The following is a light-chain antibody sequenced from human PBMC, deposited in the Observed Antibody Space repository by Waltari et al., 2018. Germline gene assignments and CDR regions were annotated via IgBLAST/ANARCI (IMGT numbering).Light chain of an antibody. CDR3: GTWDSSLSGAV. Sequence: QSVLTQPPSVSAAPGQRVTISCSGGSSNIGNNSVSWYRQFPGTAPKLLIYEDSARPSGMPGRFSGSKSGTSATLDITGLQAGDEADYYCGTWDSSLSGAVFGGGTHLTVL. V-gene: IGLV1-51*02. CDR1: SSNIGNNS. CDR2: EDS. J-gene: IGLJ7*01.